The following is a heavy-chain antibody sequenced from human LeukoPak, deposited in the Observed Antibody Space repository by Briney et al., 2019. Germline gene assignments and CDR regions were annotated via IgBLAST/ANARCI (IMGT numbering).Heavy chain of an antibody. J-gene: IGHJ4*02. CDR2: IYHSGST. Sequence: PSETLSLTCAVSGGSISSSNWWSWVRQPPGKGLEWTGEIYHSGSTNYNASLKSQVSISIDTSKNQFSLKLSSVTAADTAVYYCARSRRSAKGYSYGYDYWGQGTLVTVSS. D-gene: IGHD5-18*01. V-gene: IGHV4-4*02. CDR1: GGSISSSNW. CDR3: ARSRRSAKGYSYGYDY.